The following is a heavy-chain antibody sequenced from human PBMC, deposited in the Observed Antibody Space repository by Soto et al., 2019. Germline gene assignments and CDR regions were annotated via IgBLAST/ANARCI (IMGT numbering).Heavy chain of an antibody. CDR3: ATLPPRIVVVMTDLPT. V-gene: IGHV4-4*02. CDR2: IYHTGTT. J-gene: IGHJ5*02. Sequence: QLRESGPGLVKPSGTLSLTCFVSGASISSTCWWSWVRQTPGKRLEWIGQIYHTGTTSYNPSLKNRVTISLDKSNNQFSLRLTSMTAADTAVYYCATLPPRIVVVMTDLPTWGQGTLVTVSS. CDR1: GASISSTCW. D-gene: IGHD2-15*01.